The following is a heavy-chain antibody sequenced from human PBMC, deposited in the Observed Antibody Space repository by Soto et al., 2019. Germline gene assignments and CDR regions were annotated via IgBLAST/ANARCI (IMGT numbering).Heavy chain of an antibody. CDR3: ARRGVLPDY. V-gene: IGHV1-18*01. CDR1: GYTFSSYG. CDR2: ISPDNGIT. Sequence: QVQLVQSGAEVKKPGASVKVSCKASGYTFSSYGITWVRQAPGQGLEWMGWISPDNGITNYAQKVQGRVTMTTDTSTSTAYMEPRSLRSDETAVYYCARRGVLPDYWGQGTLVTVSS. J-gene: IGHJ4*02. D-gene: IGHD3-10*01.